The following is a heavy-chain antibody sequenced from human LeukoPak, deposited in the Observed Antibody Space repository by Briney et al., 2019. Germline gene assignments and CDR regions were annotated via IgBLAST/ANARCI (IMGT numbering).Heavy chain of an antibody. CDR2: INSNGRST. D-gene: IGHD3-22*01. Sequence: PGGSLRLSCAASGSTFSSYWMYWVRQVPGKGLVWVSRINSNGRSTNYADSVKGRFTISRDNAKNTLYLQMNSLRAEDTAVYYCARLRPPSSGYYYAFDYWGQGTLVTVSS. CDR1: GSTFSSYW. V-gene: IGHV3-74*01. CDR3: ARLRPPSSGYYYAFDY. J-gene: IGHJ4*02.